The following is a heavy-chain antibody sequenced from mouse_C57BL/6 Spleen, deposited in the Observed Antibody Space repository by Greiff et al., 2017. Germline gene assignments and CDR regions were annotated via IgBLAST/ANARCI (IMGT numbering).Heavy chain of an antibody. Sequence: EVKVEESGGGLVKPGGSLKLSCAASGFTFSSYTMSWVRQTPEKRLEWVATISGGGGNTYYPDSVKGRFTISRDNAKNTLYLQMSSLRSEDTALYYCARRSSYAMDYWGQGTSVTVSS. CDR1: GFTFSSYT. V-gene: IGHV5-9*01. J-gene: IGHJ4*01. CDR3: ARRSSYAMDY. CDR2: ISGGGGNT.